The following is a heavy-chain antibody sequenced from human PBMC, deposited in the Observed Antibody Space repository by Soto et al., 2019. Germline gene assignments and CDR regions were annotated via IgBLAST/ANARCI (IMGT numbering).Heavy chain of an antibody. CDR3: ARRGAEMFLDTHSPYEAFDI. Sequence: PGESLKISCKASGYSFSTYWIGWVRQMPGKGLEWMGIIYPGDSDTRYSPSFQGQVTMSADKSITTAYLQWSSLKATDTAVYFCARRGAEMFLDTHSPYEAFDIWGQGTMVTVSS. V-gene: IGHV5-51*01. J-gene: IGHJ3*02. CDR1: GYSFSTYW. CDR2: IYPGDSDT. D-gene: IGHD1-26*01.